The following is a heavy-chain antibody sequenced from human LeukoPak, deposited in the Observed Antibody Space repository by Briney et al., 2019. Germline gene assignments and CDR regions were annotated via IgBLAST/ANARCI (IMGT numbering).Heavy chain of an antibody. J-gene: IGHJ4*02. D-gene: IGHD5-24*01. CDR3: ARDRRWPQSYYFDY. CDR1: GYTFTGYY. Sequence: ASVKASCKASGYTFTGYYMHWVRQAPGQGLEWMGWINPNSGGTNYAQKFQGRVTMTRDTSISTAYMELSRLRSDDTAVYYCARDRRWPQSYYFDYWGQGTLVTVSS. V-gene: IGHV1-2*02. CDR2: INPNSGGT.